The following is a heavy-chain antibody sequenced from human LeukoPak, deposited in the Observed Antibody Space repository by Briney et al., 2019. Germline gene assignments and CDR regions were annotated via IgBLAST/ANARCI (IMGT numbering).Heavy chain of an antibody. CDR3: ARRGTFGHGYSSSRGPFDP. Sequence: PSETLSLTCAVYGGSFSGYYWSWIRQPPGKGLEWIGEINHSGSTNYNPSLKSRVTISVDTSKNQFSLKLSSVTAADTAVHYCARRGTFGHGYSSSRGPFDPWGQGTLVTVSS. D-gene: IGHD6-19*01. CDR1: GGSFSGYY. CDR2: INHSGST. V-gene: IGHV4-34*01. J-gene: IGHJ5*02.